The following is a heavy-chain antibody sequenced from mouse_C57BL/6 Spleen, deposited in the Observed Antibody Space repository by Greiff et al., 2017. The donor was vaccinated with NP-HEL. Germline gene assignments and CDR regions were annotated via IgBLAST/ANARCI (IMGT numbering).Heavy chain of an antibody. CDR3: ARSGPAFYYGSSHWYFDV. V-gene: IGHV1-26*01. CDR2: INPNNGGT. Sequence: EVQLQQSGPELVKPGASVKISCKASGYTFTDYYMNWVKQSHGKSLEWIGDINPNNGGTSYNQKFKGKATLTVDKSSSTAYMELRSLTSEDSAVYYCARSGPAFYYGSSHWYFDVWGTGTTVTVSS. D-gene: IGHD1-1*01. CDR1: GYTFTDYY. J-gene: IGHJ1*03.